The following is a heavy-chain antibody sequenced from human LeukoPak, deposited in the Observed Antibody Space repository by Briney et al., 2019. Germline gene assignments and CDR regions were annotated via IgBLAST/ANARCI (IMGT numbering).Heavy chain of an antibody. V-gene: IGHV3-21*01. Sequence: GGSLRLSCEASGFTFSSYTMNWVRQAPGKALEWVSSISGSSGYIYYADSVKGRFTISRDNAKNSLYVQMNSLRAEDTAVYYCARSGSCDYWGQGILVTVSS. CDR2: ISGSSGYI. J-gene: IGHJ4*02. D-gene: IGHD1-26*01. CDR1: GFTFSSYT. CDR3: ARSGSCDY.